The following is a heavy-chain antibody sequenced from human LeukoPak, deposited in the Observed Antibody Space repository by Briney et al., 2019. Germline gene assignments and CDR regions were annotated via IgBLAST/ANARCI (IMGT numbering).Heavy chain of an antibody. CDR2: ISYDESNK. CDR3: ARDRDYGDYVGYYYYGMDV. D-gene: IGHD4-17*01. V-gene: IGHV3-30*04. CDR1: GFTFSSYA. J-gene: IGHJ6*02. Sequence: PGRSLSLYCAASGFTFSSYAMHWVRQAPGKGLEWVAVISYDESNKYYADSVKGRFTISRDNSKDTLYLQMNRLRAEDAAVYYCARDRDYGDYVGYYYYGMDVWGQGTTVTVSS.